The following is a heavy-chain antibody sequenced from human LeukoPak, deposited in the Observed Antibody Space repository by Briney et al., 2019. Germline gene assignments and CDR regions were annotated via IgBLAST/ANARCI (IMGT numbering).Heavy chain of an antibody. CDR3: ARQGLVAGNGVWFDP. Sequence: GESLKISCKGSGYSFTSYWIGWVRQMPGKGLEWMGIIYPGDSDTRYSPSFQGQVTISADKSISTAYLQWSSLKASDTAMYYCARQGLVAGNGVWFDPWGQGTLVTVSS. CDR1: GYSFTSYW. J-gene: IGHJ5*02. V-gene: IGHV5-51*01. CDR2: IYPGDSDT. D-gene: IGHD6-19*01.